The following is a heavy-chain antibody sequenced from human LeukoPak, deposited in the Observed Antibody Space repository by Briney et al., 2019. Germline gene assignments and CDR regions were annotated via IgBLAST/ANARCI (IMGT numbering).Heavy chain of an antibody. D-gene: IGHD4-11*01. CDR3: ARDAQRGFDYSNSLKY. Sequence: GGSLRLSCAASGFIYSHYGMHRVRQAPGKGLEWVAVIWSDGSNRFYAGSVKGRFTISRDNSQNTLFLQMNSLRAEDTAMYYCARDAQRGFDYSNSLKYWGHGTLVTVSS. J-gene: IGHJ4*01. CDR1: GFIYSHYG. CDR2: IWSDGSNR. V-gene: IGHV3-33*01.